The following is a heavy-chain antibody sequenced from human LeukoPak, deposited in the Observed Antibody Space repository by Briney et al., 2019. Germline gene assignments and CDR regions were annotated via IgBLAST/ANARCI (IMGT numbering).Heavy chain of an antibody. D-gene: IGHD2-15*01. J-gene: IGHJ4*02. V-gene: IGHV3-23*01. CDR1: GFTFSSYA. CDR3: AKDYGGGSCYVY. Sequence: GGSVRLSCVASGFTFSSYAMSWVRQAPGKGLEWVSGISGGGGSIHYADSVKGRFTISRDNSMNTLYLQMNSLRAEDTAVYYCAKDYGGGSCYVYWGQGTLVTVSS. CDR2: ISGGGGSI.